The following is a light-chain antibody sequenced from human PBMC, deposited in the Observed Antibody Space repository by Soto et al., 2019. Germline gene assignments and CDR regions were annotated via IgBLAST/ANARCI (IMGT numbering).Light chain of an antibody. Sequence: SVLTQPASVSGSPGQSITISCTGTSSDVGGYNFVSWYQQHPGKAPKLMIHEVSNRPSGVSNRFSGSKSGNTASLTISGLQAEDEADYYCSSYTSISTLGVFGTGTKVTVL. CDR3: SSYTSISTLGV. V-gene: IGLV2-14*01. CDR1: SSDVGGYNF. CDR2: EVS. J-gene: IGLJ1*01.